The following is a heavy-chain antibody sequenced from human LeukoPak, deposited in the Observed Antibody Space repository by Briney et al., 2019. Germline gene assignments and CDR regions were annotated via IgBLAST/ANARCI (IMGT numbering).Heavy chain of an antibody. Sequence: AGGSLRLSCAASGFTVSSNYMSWVRQAPGKGLEWVSVIYSGGSTYYADSVKGRFTISRDNSKNTLYLQMNSLRAEDTAVYYCARDGTQLPHPHWGFDPWGQGTLVTVSS. CDR3: ARDGTQLPHPHWGFDP. CDR1: GFTVSSNY. D-gene: IGHD2-2*01. CDR2: IYSGGST. V-gene: IGHV3-66*02. J-gene: IGHJ5*02.